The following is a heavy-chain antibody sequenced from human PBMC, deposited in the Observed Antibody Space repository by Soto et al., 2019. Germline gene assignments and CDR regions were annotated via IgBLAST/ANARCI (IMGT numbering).Heavy chain of an antibody. J-gene: IGHJ4*02. Sequence: PSETLSLTCAVYGGSFSGYYWSWIRQPPGKGLEWIGEINHSGSTNYNPSLKSRVTISVDTSKNQFSLKLSSVTAADTAVYYCARARAAGTGVDYWGQGTLVTVCS. V-gene: IGHV4-34*01. CDR3: ARARAAGTGVDY. CDR1: GGSFSGYY. CDR2: INHSGST. D-gene: IGHD6-13*01.